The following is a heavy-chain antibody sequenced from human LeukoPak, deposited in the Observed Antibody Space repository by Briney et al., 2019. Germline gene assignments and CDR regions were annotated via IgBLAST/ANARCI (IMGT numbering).Heavy chain of an antibody. D-gene: IGHD3-22*01. CDR2: IYSGGST. CDR1: GFTVSSNY. Sequence: GGSLRLSCADSGFTVSSNYMSWVRQAPGKGLEWVSVIYSGGSTYYADSVKGRFTISRDNSKNTLYLQMNSLRAEDTAVYYCAREVYYDSSGYYTYWGQGTLVTVSS. V-gene: IGHV3-66*02. J-gene: IGHJ4*02. CDR3: AREVYYDSSGYYTY.